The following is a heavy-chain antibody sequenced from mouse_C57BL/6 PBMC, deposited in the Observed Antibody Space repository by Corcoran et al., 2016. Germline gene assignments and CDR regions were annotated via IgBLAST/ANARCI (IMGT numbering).Heavy chain of an antibody. CDR3: ARRGLYGYHFDY. V-gene: IGHV1-26*01. CDR2: INPNNGGT. CDR1: GYTFTDYY. D-gene: IGHD2-2*01. J-gene: IGHJ2*01. Sequence: EVQLQQSGPELVRPGASVKISCKASGYTFTDYYMNWVKQSHGKSLEWIGDINPNNGGTSYNQKFKGKATLTVDKSSSTAYMELRSLTSEDSAVYYCARRGLYGYHFDYWGQGTTLTVSS.